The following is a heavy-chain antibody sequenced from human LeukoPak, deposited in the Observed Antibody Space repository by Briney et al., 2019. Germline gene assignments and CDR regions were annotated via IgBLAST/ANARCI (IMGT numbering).Heavy chain of an antibody. CDR1: GYTFTTYG. CDR2: ISGYNGNT. Sequence: ASVKVSCTASGYTFTTYGISWVRQAPGQGLEWMGWISGYNGNTNYAQKLQGRVTMTTDTSTSTAYMELRTLRSDDTAVYYCARDYGSGSYYDHNWFDPWGQGTLVTVAS. J-gene: IGHJ5*02. V-gene: IGHV1-18*01. CDR3: ARDYGSGSYYDHNWFDP. D-gene: IGHD3-10*01.